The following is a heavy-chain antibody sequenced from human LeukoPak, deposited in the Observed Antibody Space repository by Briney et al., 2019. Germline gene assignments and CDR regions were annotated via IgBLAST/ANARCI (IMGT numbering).Heavy chain of an antibody. Sequence: GGSLRLSCTASGFPFIEYSMNWVRQAPGKGLEWISYIGIDSGNTKYADSVGGRFTISADKAKNSLYLQMNSLRVEDTAVYYCARDHNYAFDNWGQGTLVSVAS. CDR2: IGIDSGNT. CDR1: GFPFIEYS. CDR3: ARDHNYAFDN. J-gene: IGHJ4*02. D-gene: IGHD1-1*01. V-gene: IGHV3-48*01.